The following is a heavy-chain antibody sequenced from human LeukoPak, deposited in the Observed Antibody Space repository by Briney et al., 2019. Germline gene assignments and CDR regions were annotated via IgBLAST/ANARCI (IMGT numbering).Heavy chain of an antibody. J-gene: IGHJ5*02. CDR3: AKDGAQYSSGPECDP. CDR1: GLHFSGTA. CDR2: ISHDGMNA. D-gene: IGHD6-19*01. V-gene: IGHV3-23*01. Sequence: GGSLRLSCAASGLHFSGTAMGWVRQAPGKGLEWVSAISHDGMNAYYADSVKGRFTISRDNSKKTVSLEMSSPAAADTGVYYCAKDGAQYSSGPECDPRGQGALVTVSP.